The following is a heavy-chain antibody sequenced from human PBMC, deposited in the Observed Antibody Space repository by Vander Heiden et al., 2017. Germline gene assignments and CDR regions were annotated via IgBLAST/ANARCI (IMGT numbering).Heavy chain of an antibody. CDR3: ARSLVATGFVRYYYYGMDV. V-gene: IGHV5-51*01. CDR1: GYSFTSYW. D-gene: IGHD5-12*01. J-gene: IGHJ6*02. Sequence: EVQLVQSGAEVKKPGESLKISCKGSGYSFTSYWIGWVRQMPGKGLEWMGIIYPGDSDTRYSPSFQGQVTISADKSISTAYLQWSSLKASDTAMYYCARSLVATGFVRYYYYGMDVWGQGTTVTVSS. CDR2: IYPGDSDT.